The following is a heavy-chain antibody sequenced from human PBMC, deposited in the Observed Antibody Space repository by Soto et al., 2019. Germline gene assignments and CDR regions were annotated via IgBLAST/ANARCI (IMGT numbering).Heavy chain of an antibody. J-gene: IGHJ3*02. V-gene: IGHV3-15*01. D-gene: IGHD3-3*01. Sequence: GGSLRLSCAASGFTFSNAWMSWVRQAPGKGLEWVGRIKSKTDGGTTDYAAPVKGRFTISRDDSKNTLYLQMNSLKTEDTAVYYCTTVWGGGFYDFWGGYHDVFDIWGKGKMVTVSS. CDR2: IKSKTDGGTT. CDR1: GFTFSNAW. CDR3: TTVWGGGFYDFWGGYHDVFDI.